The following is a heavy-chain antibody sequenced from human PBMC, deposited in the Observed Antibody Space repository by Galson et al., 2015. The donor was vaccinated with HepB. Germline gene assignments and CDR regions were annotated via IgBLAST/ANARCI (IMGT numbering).Heavy chain of an antibody. Sequence: SLRLSCAASGFTFRNYAMSWVRQAPGKGLEWVSAISGSGATTYYADSVKGRFTISRGNSKNTLYLQMNSLRAEDTAVYYCAKVALILWRIDYWGQGTLVTVSS. J-gene: IGHJ4*02. CDR1: GFTFRNYA. CDR3: AKVALILWRIDY. D-gene: IGHD3-10*01. V-gene: IGHV3-23*01. CDR2: ISGSGATT.